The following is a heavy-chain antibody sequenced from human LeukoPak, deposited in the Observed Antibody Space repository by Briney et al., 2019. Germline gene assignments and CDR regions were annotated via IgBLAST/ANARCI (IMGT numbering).Heavy chain of an antibody. CDR2: ISGSGGST. CDR3: AKDPYDYYDSSGYYYEPYFDY. V-gene: IGHV3-23*01. Sequence: GGSLRLSCAASGFTFSNYGMSWVRQAPGKGLEWVSGISGSGGSTYYADSVKGRFTISRDNSKNTLFLQMNSLRAEDTAVYYCAKDPYDYYDSSGYYYEPYFDYWGQGTLVTVSS. D-gene: IGHD3-22*01. J-gene: IGHJ4*02. CDR1: GFTFSNYG.